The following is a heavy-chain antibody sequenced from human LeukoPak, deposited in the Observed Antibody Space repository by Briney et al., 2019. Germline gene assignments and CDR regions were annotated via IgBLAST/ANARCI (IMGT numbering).Heavy chain of an antibody. Sequence: GGSLRLSCAASGFTFSSYSMNWVRQAPGKGLEWVSYISSSSSTIYYADSVKGRFTISRDNAKNSLYLQMNSLRAEDTAVYYCARVTGPGYCSSTSCPRYMDVWGKGTTVTVSS. V-gene: IGHV3-48*01. CDR2: ISSSSSTI. CDR1: GFTFSSYS. J-gene: IGHJ6*03. D-gene: IGHD2-2*01. CDR3: ARVTGPGYCSSTSCPRYMDV.